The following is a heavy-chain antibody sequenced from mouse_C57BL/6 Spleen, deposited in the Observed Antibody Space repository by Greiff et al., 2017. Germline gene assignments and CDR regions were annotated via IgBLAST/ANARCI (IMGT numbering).Heavy chain of an antibody. CDR3: ARRGTAQATFDY. CDR2: IYPGDGDT. Sequence: QVQLQQSGPELVKPGASVKISCKASGYAFSSSWMNWVKQRPGKGLEWIGRIYPGDGDTNYNGKFKGKATLTADKSSSTAYMQLSSLTSEDSAVYFCARRGTAQATFDYWGEGTPLSVSS. V-gene: IGHV1-82*01. D-gene: IGHD3-2*02. CDR1: GYAFSSSW. J-gene: IGHJ2*01.